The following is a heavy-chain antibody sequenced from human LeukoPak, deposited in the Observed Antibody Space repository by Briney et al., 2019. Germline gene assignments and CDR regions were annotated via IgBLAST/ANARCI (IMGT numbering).Heavy chain of an antibody. CDR2: INQDGSEK. V-gene: IGHV3-7*01. Sequence: GGSLRLSCAASGFTFSSYWMSWVRQAPGKGLEWVANINQDGSEKYYVDSVKGRFTISRDNAKNSLYLQMNSLRAEDTAVYYCARGGYYYDSSGSAFDIWGQGTMVTVSS. CDR1: GFTFSSYW. J-gene: IGHJ3*02. CDR3: ARGGYYYDSSGSAFDI. D-gene: IGHD3-22*01.